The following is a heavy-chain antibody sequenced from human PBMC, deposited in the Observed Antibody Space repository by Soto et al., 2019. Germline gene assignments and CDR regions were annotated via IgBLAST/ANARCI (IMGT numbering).Heavy chain of an antibody. CDR2: IIPILGIA. D-gene: IGHD2-21*02. J-gene: IGHJ4*02. CDR1: GGTFSSYT. V-gene: IGHV1-69*02. CDR3: ARLAGGDRYAAGY. Sequence: QVQLVQSGAEVKKPGSSVKVSCKASGGTFSSYTISWVRQAPGQGLEWMGRIIPILGIANYAQKFQDRVTITAEKATSTAYMALSSLRAEDTAVYYCARLAGGDRYAAGYWGQGTLVTVSS.